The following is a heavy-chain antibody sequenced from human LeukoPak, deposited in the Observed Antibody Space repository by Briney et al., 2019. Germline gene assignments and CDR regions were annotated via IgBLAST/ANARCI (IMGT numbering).Heavy chain of an antibody. Sequence: SETLSLTCTASGGSISSYYWSWIRQPPGKGLEWIGYIYYSGSTNYNPSLKSRVTISVDTSKNQFSLKLSSVTAADAAVYYCARDPVEHYYGSGSYGFDYWGQGTLVTVSS. CDR1: GGSISSYY. J-gene: IGHJ4*02. V-gene: IGHV4-59*01. CDR2: IYYSGST. CDR3: ARDPVEHYYGSGSYGFDY. D-gene: IGHD3-10*01.